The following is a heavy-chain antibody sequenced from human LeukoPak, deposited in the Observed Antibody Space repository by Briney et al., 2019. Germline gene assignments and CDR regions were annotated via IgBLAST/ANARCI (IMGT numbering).Heavy chain of an antibody. J-gene: IGHJ5*02. V-gene: IGHV4-39*07. CDR1: GGSINSGDYY. Sequence: TSETLSLTCTVSGGSINSGDYYWVWIRQPPGKGLEWIGSIYYSGSTSYNPSLKSRVTISVDTSENQFSLKLSSVTAADTAVYYCARGYYYGLTSNNWFDPWGQGTLVTVSS. CDR2: IYYSGST. CDR3: ARGYYYGLTSNNWFDP. D-gene: IGHD3-10*01.